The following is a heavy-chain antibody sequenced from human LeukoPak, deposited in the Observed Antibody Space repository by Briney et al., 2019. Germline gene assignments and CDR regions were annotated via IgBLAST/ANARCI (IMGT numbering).Heavy chain of an antibody. CDR1: GYTFTSYY. D-gene: IGHD2-15*01. Sequence: ASVKVSCKASGYTFTSYYMHWVRQAPGQGLEWMGIINPSGGSTSYAQKFQGRVTTTRDTSTSTVYMELSSLRSEDTAVYYCARASIVVVVAATVVFDYWGQGTLVTVSS. CDR2: INPSGGST. J-gene: IGHJ4*02. CDR3: ARASIVVVVAATVVFDY. V-gene: IGHV1-46*01.